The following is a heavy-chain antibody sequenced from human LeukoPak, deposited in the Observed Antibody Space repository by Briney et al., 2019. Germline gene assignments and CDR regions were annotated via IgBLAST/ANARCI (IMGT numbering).Heavy chain of an antibody. CDR1: GFTFSSYW. CDR2: IKQDGSEK. D-gene: IGHD2-2*01. CDR3: AKDRYCSSTSCPIDY. Sequence: GGSLRLSCAVSGFTFSSYWMGWVRQAPGKGLEWVANIKQDGSEKNYVDSVMGRFTISRDSAKKSLYLQMNSLRAEDTALYFCAKDRYCSSTSCPIDYWGQGTLVTVSS. J-gene: IGHJ4*02. V-gene: IGHV3-7*03.